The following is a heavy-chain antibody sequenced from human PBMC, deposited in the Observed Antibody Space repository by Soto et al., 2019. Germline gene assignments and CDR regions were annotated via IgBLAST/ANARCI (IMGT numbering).Heavy chain of an antibody. CDR3: ARAHSSSWTSSGEWFDP. V-gene: IGHV4-59*01. Sequence: LSLTCTVSGGSISSYYWSWIRQPPGKGLEWIGYIYYSGSTNYNPSLKSRVTISVDTSKNQFSLKLSSVTAADTAVYYCARAHSSSWTSSGEWFDPWGQGTLVTVST. J-gene: IGHJ5*02. CDR2: IYYSGST. D-gene: IGHD6-13*01. CDR1: GGSISSYY.